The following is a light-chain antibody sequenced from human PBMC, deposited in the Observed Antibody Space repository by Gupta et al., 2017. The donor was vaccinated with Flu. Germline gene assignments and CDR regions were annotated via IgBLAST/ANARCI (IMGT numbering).Light chain of an antibody. V-gene: IGKV3-15*01. CDR3: HQYNICSQWM. CDR1: QSISSC. J-gene: IGKJ1*01. CDR2: KAS. Sequence: AILFASPGERATHPCRASQSISSCLGWYQQKPGQAPRLLMHKASNCATGVPARFSGSGSETEFTLTISSLQPDDFAVYYCHQYNICSQWMFGQGTKVEIK.